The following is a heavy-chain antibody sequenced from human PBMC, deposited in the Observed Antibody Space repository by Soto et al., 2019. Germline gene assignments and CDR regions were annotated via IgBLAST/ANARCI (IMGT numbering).Heavy chain of an antibody. CDR2: ISGSGGST. D-gene: IGHD3-3*01. J-gene: IGHJ4*02. V-gene: IGHV3-23*01. CDR1: GFTFSSYA. CDR3: AKAPVIFGVVTYFDY. Sequence: PGGSLRLSCAASGFTFSSYAMSWVRQAPGKGLEWVSAISGSGGSTYYADSVKGRFTISRDNSKNTLYLQMNSLRAEDTAVYYCAKAPVIFGVVTYFDYWGQGTLVTVSS.